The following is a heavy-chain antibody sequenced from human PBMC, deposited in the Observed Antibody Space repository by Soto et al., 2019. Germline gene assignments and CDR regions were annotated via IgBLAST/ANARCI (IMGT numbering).Heavy chain of an antibody. CDR3: SREGGNIGTSDY. J-gene: IGHJ4*02. V-gene: IGHV1-18*01. CDR1: GYAFTNYA. D-gene: IGHD1-26*01. CDR2: ISPYNDNS. Sequence: QVQMVQSGPEVKKPGASVKVSCKASGYAFTNYAVTWVRQAPGQGLEWMGWISPYNDNSYSAQNFQGRVTMTTETSSTTAFLELRRLTSDDTAVYYCSREGGNIGTSDYWGQGTPVSVSS.